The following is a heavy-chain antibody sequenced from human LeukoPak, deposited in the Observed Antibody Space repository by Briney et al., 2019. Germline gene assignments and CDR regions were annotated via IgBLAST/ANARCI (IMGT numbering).Heavy chain of an antibody. V-gene: IGHV3-20*04. CDR2: INWNGGST. CDR3: ARDLRGSGSYYFDP. J-gene: IGHJ5*02. CDR1: GFTFSSYA. Sequence: GGSLRLSCAASGFTFSSYAMSWVRQAPGKGLEWVSGINWNGGSTGYADSVKGRFTISRDNAKNSLYLQMNSLRAEDTALYYCARDLRGSGSYYFDPWGQGTLVTVSS. D-gene: IGHD3-10*01.